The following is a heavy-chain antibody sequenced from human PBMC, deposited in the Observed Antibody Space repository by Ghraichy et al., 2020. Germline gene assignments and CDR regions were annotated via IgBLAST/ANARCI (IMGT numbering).Heavy chain of an antibody. CDR1: GFTFSSYW. J-gene: IGHJ4*02. CDR3: ARASGYYYFDY. D-gene: IGHD3-3*01. V-gene: IGHV3-74*01. Sequence: GSLRLSCAASGFTFSSYWMHWVRQAPGKGLVWVSRINSDGSSTSYADSVKGRFTISRDNAKNTLYLQMNSLRAEDTAVYYCARASGYYYFDYWGQGTLVTVSS. CDR2: INSDGSST.